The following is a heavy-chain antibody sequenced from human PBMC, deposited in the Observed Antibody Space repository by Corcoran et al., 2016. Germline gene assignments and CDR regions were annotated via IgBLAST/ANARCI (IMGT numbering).Heavy chain of an antibody. Sequence: EVQLVESGGGLVQPGGSLRLSCAASGFTFSSYSMNWVRQAPGKGLEWVSYISSSSSTIYYADSVKGRFSISSDNAKNSMYLQMNSLRDEDTAVYYLARDLGIGGVTNWWDPWGQGTRVTVSS. V-gene: IGHV3-48*02. D-gene: IGHD3-16*01. J-gene: IGHJ5*02. CDR3: ARDLGIGGVTNWWDP. CDR1: GFTFSSYS. CDR2: ISSSSSTI.